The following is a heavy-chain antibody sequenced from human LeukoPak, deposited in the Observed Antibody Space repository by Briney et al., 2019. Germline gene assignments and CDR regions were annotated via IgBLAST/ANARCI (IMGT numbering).Heavy chain of an antibody. CDR1: GFTFSGSA. CDR2: IRSKANSYAT. V-gene: IGHV3-73*01. D-gene: IGHD6-13*01. Sequence: GGSLELSCAASGFTFSGSAMHWVRQASGKGLEWVGRIRSKANSYATAYAASVKGRLTISRDDSKNTAYLQMNSLKTEDTAVYYCTTPLLDIAAAGTEVGMDVWGQGTTVTVSS. CDR3: TTPLLDIAAAGTEVGMDV. J-gene: IGHJ6*02.